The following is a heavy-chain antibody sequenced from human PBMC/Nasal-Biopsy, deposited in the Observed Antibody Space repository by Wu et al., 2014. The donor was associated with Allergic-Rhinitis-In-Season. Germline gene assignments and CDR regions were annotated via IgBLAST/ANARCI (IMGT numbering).Heavy chain of an antibody. CDR2: ISYDGSNK. V-gene: IGHV3-30*03. J-gene: IGHJ4*02. CDR1: GFIFRNYA. CDR3: AREGQGRTAAAPWGFDY. Sequence: LRLSCAASGFIFRNYAMSWVRQAPGKGLEWVAVISYDGSNKYYADSVKGRFTISRDNSKNTLYLQMNSLRAEDTAVYYCAREGQGRTAAAPWGFDYWGQGTLVTVSS. D-gene: IGHD6-13*01.